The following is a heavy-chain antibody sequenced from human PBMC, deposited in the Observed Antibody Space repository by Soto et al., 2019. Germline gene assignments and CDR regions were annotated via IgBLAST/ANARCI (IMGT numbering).Heavy chain of an antibody. Sequence: GGSLRLSCAASGFTFDDYAMHWVRQAPGKGLEWVSGISWNSGSIGYADSVKGRFTISRDNAKNSLYLQMKSLRAEDTALYYCATVRWDVWGKGTTVTVSS. CDR1: GFTFDDYA. V-gene: IGHV3-9*01. D-gene: IGHD4-17*01. CDR2: ISWNSGSI. J-gene: IGHJ6*04. CDR3: ATVRWDV.